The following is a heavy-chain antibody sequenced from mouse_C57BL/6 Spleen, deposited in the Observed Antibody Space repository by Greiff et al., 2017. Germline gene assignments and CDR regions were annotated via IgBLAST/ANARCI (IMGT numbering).Heavy chain of an antibody. CDR2: IDPETGGT. CDR3: ARKGDSSGGMDY. J-gene: IGHJ4*01. V-gene: IGHV1-15*01. D-gene: IGHD3-2*02. Sequence: VQLQQSGAELVRPGASVTLSCKASGYTFTDYEMHWVKQTPVHGLEWIGAIDPETGGTAYNQKFKGKAILTVDTSSSTAYMQLSSLTSEDSAVYYCARKGDSSGGMDYWGQGTSVTVSS. CDR1: GYTFTDYE.